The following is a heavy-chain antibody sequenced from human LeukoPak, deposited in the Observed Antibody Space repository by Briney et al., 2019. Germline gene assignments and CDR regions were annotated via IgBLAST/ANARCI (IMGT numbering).Heavy chain of an antibody. CDR2: IKSKTDGGTT. CDR1: GFTFSNAW. D-gene: IGHD3-9*01. CDR3: TTGGLESDIDAFDI. J-gene: IGHJ3*02. Sequence: GGSLRLSCAASGFTFSNAWMSWVRQAPGKGLEWVGRIKSKTDGGTTDYAAPVKGRFTISRDDSKNTLYLQMNSLKTEDTAVYYCTTGGLESDIDAFDIWGQGTMVTVSS. V-gene: IGHV3-15*01.